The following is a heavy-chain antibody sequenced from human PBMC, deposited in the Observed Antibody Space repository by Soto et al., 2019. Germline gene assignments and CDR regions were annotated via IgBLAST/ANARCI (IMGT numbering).Heavy chain of an antibody. D-gene: IGHD3-3*01. CDR3: AKGDDFWSGYFKGYYYYYGMDV. Sequence: GGSLRLSCAASGFTFSSYAMSWVRQAPGKGLEWVSAISGSGGSTYYADSVKGRFTISRDNSKNTLYLQMNSLRAEDTAVYYCAKGDDFWSGYFKGYYYYYGMDVWGQGTTVTVSS. J-gene: IGHJ6*02. V-gene: IGHV3-23*01. CDR1: GFTFSSYA. CDR2: ISGSGGST.